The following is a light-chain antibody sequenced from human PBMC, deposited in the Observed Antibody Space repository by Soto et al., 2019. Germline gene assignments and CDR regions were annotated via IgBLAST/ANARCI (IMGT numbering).Light chain of an antibody. CDR3: LHHHNFTIT. CDR1: QGISNH. J-gene: IGKJ5*01. CDR2: DAS. Sequence: IQRTESPSAMSASVGHKVTITCRASQGISNHLVWFQQKPGQVPKRLIYDASVLQPGVSSRFSVSGSGTDFTLTISSLKHEDFATYYRLHHHNFTITFGQGTRLEIK. V-gene: IGKV1-17*03.